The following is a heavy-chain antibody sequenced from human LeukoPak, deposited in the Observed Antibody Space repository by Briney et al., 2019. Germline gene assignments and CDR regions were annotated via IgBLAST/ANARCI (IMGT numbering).Heavy chain of an antibody. CDR1: GFTFSSYS. CDR2: ISSSSSYI. CDR3: ARAEFYYGSGSQPIDY. V-gene: IGHV3-21*01. Sequence: PGGSLRLSCAASGFTFSSYSMNWVRQAPGKGLEWVSSISSSSSYIYYADSVKGRFTISRDNAKNSLYLQMNSLRAEDTAFYYCARAEFYYGSGSQPIDYWGQGTLVTVSS. D-gene: IGHD3-10*01. J-gene: IGHJ4*02.